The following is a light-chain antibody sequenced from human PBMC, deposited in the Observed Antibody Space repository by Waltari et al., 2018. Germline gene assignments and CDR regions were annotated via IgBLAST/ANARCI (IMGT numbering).Light chain of an antibody. CDR3: QHYKNLPVT. Sequence: IVLTQSPGTLSLSPGERAPLSCRASQSVSIYLAWYQQKPGQAPRLLIYHTSTGATGIPDRFSGSGSGTDFSLTISGLEPEDFAVYYCQHYKNLPVTFGQGTRVEIK. CDR1: QSVSIY. J-gene: IGKJ1*01. CDR2: HTS. V-gene: IGKV3-20*01.